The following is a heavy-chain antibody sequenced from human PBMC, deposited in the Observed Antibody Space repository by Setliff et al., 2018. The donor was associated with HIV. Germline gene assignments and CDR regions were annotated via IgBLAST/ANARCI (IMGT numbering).Heavy chain of an antibody. Sequence: GGSLRLSCTTSGFTFGDYSITWFRQAPGKGLEWVGFIRSKAYGGTTEYAASVKGRFTISRDDSKGGAYLQMNSLKTEDTAVYYCTRDRVATTSLLYYFDYWGQGILVTVSS. D-gene: IGHD5-12*01. CDR1: GFTFGDYS. J-gene: IGHJ4*02. V-gene: IGHV3-49*03. CDR2: IRSKAYGGTT. CDR3: TRDRVATTSLLYYFDY.